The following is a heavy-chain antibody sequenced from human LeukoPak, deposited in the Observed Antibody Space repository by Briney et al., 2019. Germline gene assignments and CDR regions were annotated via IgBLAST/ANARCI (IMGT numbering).Heavy chain of an antibody. CDR2: INPNSGGK. CDR1: GYTFTGYY. V-gene: IGHV1-2*02. J-gene: IGHJ1*01. CDR3: ARVIPGAAEYFQH. D-gene: IGHD1-20*01. Sequence: ASVKVSCKAAGYTFTGYYMHWVRQAPGQGLEWMGGINPNSGGKNYAQKFQGRVTMTRDTSIRTAYMELSRLRSDDPAVYYCARVIPGAAEYFQHWGQGTLVTVSS.